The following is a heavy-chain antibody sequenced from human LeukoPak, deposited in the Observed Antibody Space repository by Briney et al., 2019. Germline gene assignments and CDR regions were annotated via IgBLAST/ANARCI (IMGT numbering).Heavy chain of an antibody. D-gene: IGHD3-10*01. CDR3: ARDLGDITMVRGDADY. J-gene: IGHJ4*02. V-gene: IGHV3-48*03. CDR1: GFTFSSYE. Sequence: GGSLRLSCAASGFTFSSYEMNWVRQVPGKGLEWVSYISSSGSTIYYADSVKGRFTISRDNAKNSLYLQMNSLRAEDTAVYYCARDLGDITMVRGDADYWGQGTLVTVSS. CDR2: ISSSGSTI.